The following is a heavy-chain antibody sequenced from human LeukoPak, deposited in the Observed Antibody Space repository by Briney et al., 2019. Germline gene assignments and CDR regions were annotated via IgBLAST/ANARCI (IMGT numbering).Heavy chain of an antibody. V-gene: IGHV1-2*02. CDR3: ARDGEVIAGAGSNNWFDP. J-gene: IGHJ5*02. D-gene: IGHD6-13*01. CDR2: INPNSGGT. Sequence: ASVKVSCKASGYTFTGYYMHWVRQAPGQGLEWMGWINPNSGGTNYAQKFQGRVTMTRDTSISTAYMELSRLRSDDTAVYYCARDGEVIAGAGSNNWFDPWGQGTLVTVSS. CDR1: GYTFTGYY.